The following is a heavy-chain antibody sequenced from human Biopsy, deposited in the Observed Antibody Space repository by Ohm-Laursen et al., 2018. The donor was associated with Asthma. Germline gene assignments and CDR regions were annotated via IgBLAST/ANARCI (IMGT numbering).Heavy chain of an antibody. CDR3: ARAPGPRTVGNDYGIPRHYFFDS. V-gene: IGHV1-3*01. CDR2: INAGNGNT. J-gene: IGHJ4*02. CDR1: GYTFINYA. D-gene: IGHD5-12*01. Sequence: SVKVSCKASGYTFINYAIHWVRQAPGQRLEWMGWINAGNGNTKYSQKVQGRVTITRDTSASTAYMDLSSLRSEDTAVYYCARAPGPRTVGNDYGIPRHYFFDSWGQGTLVTVSS.